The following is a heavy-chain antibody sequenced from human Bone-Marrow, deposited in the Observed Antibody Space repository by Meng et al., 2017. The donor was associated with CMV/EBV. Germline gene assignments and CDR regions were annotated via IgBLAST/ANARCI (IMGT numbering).Heavy chain of an antibody. CDR2: IIPILGTA. J-gene: IGHJ5*02. V-gene: IGHV1-69*05. D-gene: IGHD6-19*01. Sequence: SGKVSCKASGGTFSSYAISWVRQAPGQGLEWMGGIIPILGTANYAQKFQGRVTITTDESTSTAYMELSSLRSEDTAVYYCAREGPRIEVGGQWLVGGWFDPWGQGTLVTVSS. CDR3: AREGPRIEVGGQWLVGGWFDP. CDR1: GGTFSSYA.